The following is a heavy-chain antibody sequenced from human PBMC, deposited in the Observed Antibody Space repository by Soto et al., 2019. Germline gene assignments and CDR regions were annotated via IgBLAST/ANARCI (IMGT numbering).Heavy chain of an antibody. CDR2: ISSNAGST. CDR3: AKAGGAAGTVDYFDY. Sequence: GGSLRLSCAASGFTLTNYAINWVRQSPGKGPVWVSVISSNAGSTNYADSVKGRFTITRDNSKNTLYLQMNSLRAEDTAVYYCAKAGGAAGTVDYFDYWGQGTLVTVSS. V-gene: IGHV3-23*01. J-gene: IGHJ4*02. CDR1: GFTLTNYA. D-gene: IGHD6-13*01.